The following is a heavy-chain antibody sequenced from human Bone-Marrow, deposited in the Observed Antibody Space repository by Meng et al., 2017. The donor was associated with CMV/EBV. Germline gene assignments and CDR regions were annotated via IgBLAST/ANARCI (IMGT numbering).Heavy chain of an antibody. Sequence: SVKVSCKASGFTFTSSAVQWVRQARGQRLEWIGWIVVGSGNTNYAQKFQERVTITRDMSTSTAYMELSSLRSEDTAVYYCARAWDDFWSGFYGMDVWGQGTTVTVSS. D-gene: IGHD3-3*01. J-gene: IGHJ6*02. CDR1: GFTFTSSA. CDR3: ARAWDDFWSGFYGMDV. CDR2: IVVGSGNT. V-gene: IGHV1-58*01.